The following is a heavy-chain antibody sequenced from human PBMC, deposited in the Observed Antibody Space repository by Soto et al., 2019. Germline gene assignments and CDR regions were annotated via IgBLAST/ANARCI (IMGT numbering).Heavy chain of an antibody. Sequence: PGGSLRLSCAASGFTFSSYGMHWVRQAPGKGLEWVAVIWYDGSNKYYADSVKGRFTISRDNSKNTLYLQMNSLRAEDTAVYYCARDMGHDYGDGKADYWGQGTLVTVSS. CDR3: ARDMGHDYGDGKADY. CDR1: GFTFSSYG. D-gene: IGHD4-17*01. V-gene: IGHV3-33*01. J-gene: IGHJ4*02. CDR2: IWYDGSNK.